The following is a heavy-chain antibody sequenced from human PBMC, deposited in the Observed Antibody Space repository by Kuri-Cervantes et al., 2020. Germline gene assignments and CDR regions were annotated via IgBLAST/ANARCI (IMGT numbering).Heavy chain of an antibody. J-gene: IGHJ4*02. CDR3: AKGGYSYAKGNFDY. D-gene: IGHD5-18*01. CDR1: GFTFSNAW. CDR2: ISYDGSNK. Sequence: GGSLRLSCAGSGFTFSNAWMSWARQAPGKGLEWVAVISYDGSNKYYADSVKGRFTISRDNSKNTLYLQMNSLRAEDTAVYYCAKGGYSYAKGNFDYWGQGTLVTVSS. V-gene: IGHV3-30*18.